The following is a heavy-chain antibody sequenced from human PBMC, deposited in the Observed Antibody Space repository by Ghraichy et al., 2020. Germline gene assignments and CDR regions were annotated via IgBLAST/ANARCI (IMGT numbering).Heavy chain of an antibody. J-gene: IGHJ5*02. CDR2: IYPGDSDT. V-gene: IGHV5-51*01. Sequence: GESLNISCKGSGYSFTSYWIGWVRQMPGKGLEWMGIIYPGDSDTRYSPSFQGQVTISADKSISTAYLQWSSLKASDTAMYYCAISYNDYGDYNWFDPWGQGTLVTVSS. CDR3: AISYNDYGDYNWFDP. CDR1: GYSFTSYW. D-gene: IGHD4-17*01.